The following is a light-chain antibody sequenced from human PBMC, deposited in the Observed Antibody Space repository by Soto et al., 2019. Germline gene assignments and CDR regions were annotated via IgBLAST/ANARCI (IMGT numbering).Light chain of an antibody. CDR1: QSVNSNY. J-gene: IGKJ3*01. Sequence: EMVMTQSPAILSVSPGESSTLSCRASQSVNSNYLAWYQQHPGQPPRLLIYGISTRATGIPARFSGSGSGTDFTLTISSLQPEDLATYYCQQSYSPSITFGPGTKVDI. CDR3: QQSYSPSIT. V-gene: IGKV3D-7*01. CDR2: GIS.